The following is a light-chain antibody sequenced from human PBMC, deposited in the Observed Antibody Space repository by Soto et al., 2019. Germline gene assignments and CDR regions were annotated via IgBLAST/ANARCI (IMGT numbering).Light chain of an antibody. CDR2: GAS. CDR1: QSVSSN. J-gene: IGKJ3*01. CDR3: QQYYITPLT. Sequence: EIVMPQSPATLSVSPGERATLSCRASQSVSSNLAWYQQKPGQAPRLLIYGASTRATGIPARFSGSGSGTEFTLAISSLQAEDVAVYSCQQYYITPLTFGPGTKVDIK. V-gene: IGKV3-15*01.